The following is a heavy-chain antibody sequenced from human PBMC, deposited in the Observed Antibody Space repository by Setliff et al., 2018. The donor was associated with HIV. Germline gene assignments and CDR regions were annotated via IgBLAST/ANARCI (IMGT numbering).Heavy chain of an antibody. D-gene: IGHD1-1*01. CDR3: VSPMFYDGTVV. CDR2: ISVGSGDS. CDR1: GYTFTTYS. J-gene: IGHJ4*02. Sequence: ASVKVSCKASGYTFTTYSLHWVRQAPGQRPEWMGRISVGSGDSKYSRASQDRVSFTRDTSAHTVYMELTSLRSEDMAMYYCVSPMFYDGTVVWGQGTLVTVSS. V-gene: IGHV1-3*03.